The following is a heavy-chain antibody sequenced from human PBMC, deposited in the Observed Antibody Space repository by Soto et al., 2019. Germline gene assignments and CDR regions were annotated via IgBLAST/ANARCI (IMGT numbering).Heavy chain of an antibody. CDR1: GDSVSSDSYC. Sequence: SETLSLTCSVSGDSVSSDSYCWSWIRQPPGKGLEWIGYIYYSGSTNYNPSLKSGVTISVDTSKNQFSLKLSSVTAADTAVYYCAREASRSSSFDYWGQGTLVTVSS. CDR2: IYYSGST. V-gene: IGHV4-61*01. CDR3: AREASRSSSFDY. J-gene: IGHJ4*02. D-gene: IGHD6-6*01.